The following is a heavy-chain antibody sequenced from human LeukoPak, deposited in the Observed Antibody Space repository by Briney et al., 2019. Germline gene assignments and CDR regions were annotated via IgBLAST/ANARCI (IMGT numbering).Heavy chain of an antibody. Sequence: GVSLRLSCAASGFIFSNNWMYWIRQAPGKGLVWVSRINRDGSTTNYADSVRGRFTISRDNAKNTLYLQMNSLRVEDTAVYYCARIDAPIDYWGQGTLVTVSS. D-gene: IGHD3-9*01. CDR3: ARIDAPIDY. J-gene: IGHJ4*02. V-gene: IGHV3-74*01. CDR1: GFIFSNNW. CDR2: INRDGSTT.